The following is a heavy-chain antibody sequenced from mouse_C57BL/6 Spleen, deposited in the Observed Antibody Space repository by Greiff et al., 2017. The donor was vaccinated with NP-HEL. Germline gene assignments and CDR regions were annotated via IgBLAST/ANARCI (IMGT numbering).Heavy chain of an antibody. CDR2: IYPGSGST. D-gene: IGHD1-1*02. V-gene: IGHV1-55*01. J-gene: IGHJ4*01. CDR3: ARSSYYGDSRYAMDY. Sequence: QVQLKQPGAELVKPGASVKMSCKASGYTFTSYWITWVKQRPGQGLEWIGDIYPGSGSTNYNEKFKSKATLTVDTSSSTAYMQLSSLTSEDSAVYYCARSSYYGDSRYAMDYWGQGTSVTVSS. CDR1: GYTFTSYW.